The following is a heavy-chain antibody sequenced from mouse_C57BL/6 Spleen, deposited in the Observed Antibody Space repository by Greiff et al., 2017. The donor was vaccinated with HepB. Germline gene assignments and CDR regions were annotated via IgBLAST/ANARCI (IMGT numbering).Heavy chain of an antibody. CDR1: GYTFTSYG. V-gene: IGHV1-81*01. CDR3: ARGAGYNGSRGDY. J-gene: IGHJ2*01. CDR2: IYPRSGNT. Sequence: QVQLQQSGAELARPGASVKLSCKASGYTFTSYGISWVTQRTGQGLEWIGEIYPRSGNTHYNEKFKGKATLTADKSSSTAYMELRSLTSEDSAVYFCARGAGYNGSRGDYWGQGTTLTVSS. D-gene: IGHD1-1*01.